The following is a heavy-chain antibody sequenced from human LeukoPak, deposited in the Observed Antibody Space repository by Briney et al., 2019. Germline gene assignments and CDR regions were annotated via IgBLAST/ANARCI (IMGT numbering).Heavy chain of an antibody. Sequence: GASVKVSCKASGYTFTIYAMNWVRQAPGQGLEWMGWINTNTGNPTYAQGFTGRFVFSLDTSVSTAYLQISSLEAEDTAVYYCARGDGSSWYRRYYYYGMDVWGQGTTVTVSS. D-gene: IGHD6-13*01. CDR1: GYTFTIYA. CDR3: ARGDGSSWYRRYYYYGMDV. J-gene: IGHJ6*02. V-gene: IGHV7-4-1*02. CDR2: INTNTGNP.